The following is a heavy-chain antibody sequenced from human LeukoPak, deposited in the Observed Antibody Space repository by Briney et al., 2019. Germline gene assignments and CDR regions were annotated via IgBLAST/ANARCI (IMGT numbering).Heavy chain of an antibody. CDR2: IYYSGST. V-gene: IGHV4-39*07. CDR1: GGSISSNSYY. Sequence: SETLSLTCAVSGGSISSNSYYWGGIRQPPGKGLEWIGSIYYSGSTYYNPSLKSRVTISVDTSKNQFSLKLSSVTAADTAVYYCARGRDAAAGYFDYWGQGTLVTVSS. J-gene: IGHJ4*02. D-gene: IGHD6-13*01. CDR3: ARGRDAAAGYFDY.